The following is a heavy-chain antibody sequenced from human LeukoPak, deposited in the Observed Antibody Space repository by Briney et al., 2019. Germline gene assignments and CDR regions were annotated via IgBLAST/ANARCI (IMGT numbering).Heavy chain of an antibody. V-gene: IGHV1-2*06. CDR1: GYTFTDSY. J-gene: IGHJ6*03. CDR3: ARCARHCNNGVCFTDYYIDL. Sequence: ASVTVSCKTSGYTFTDSYIHWVRQAPGQGLEWMGRINPNSGDPNYPQKFQGRVTMTRDTSISTAYMEMSSLTSDDTAVYYWARCARHCNNGVCFTDYYIDLWGKGTTVIVSS. CDR2: INPNSGDP. D-gene: IGHD2-8*01.